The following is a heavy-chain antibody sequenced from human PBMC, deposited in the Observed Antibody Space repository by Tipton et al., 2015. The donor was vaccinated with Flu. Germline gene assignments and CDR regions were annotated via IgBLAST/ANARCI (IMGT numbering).Heavy chain of an antibody. CDR3: ARRDYSNYVSDPKSWFDP. J-gene: IGHJ5*02. CDR2: IGHTGNT. D-gene: IGHD4-11*01. CDR1: GYSIRSSNYY. Sequence: TLSLTCAVSGYSIRSSNYYWGWIRQPPGKGLEWIGNIGHTGNTYHNPSLKSRVRLSVDTSKNQFSLKLSSVTAADMAVYYCARRDYSNYVSDPKSWFDPWGQGTLVAVSS. V-gene: IGHV4-38-2*01.